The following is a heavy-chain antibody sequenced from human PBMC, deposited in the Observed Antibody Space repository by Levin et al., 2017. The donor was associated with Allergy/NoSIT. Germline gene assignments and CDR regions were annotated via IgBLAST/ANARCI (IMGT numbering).Heavy chain of an antibody. CDR3: GSVFET. J-gene: IGHJ4*02. V-gene: IGHV3-74*01. D-gene: IGHD1-26*01. Sequence: SGGSLRLSCAASGFIFSNYWMHWVRQAPGKGLVWISGTDGDGSRTFYADSVKGRFIISRDNAKNMLHLQMNSLRVEDTGIYYCGSVFETWGQGTLVTVSS. CDR1: GFIFSNYW. CDR2: TDGDGSRT.